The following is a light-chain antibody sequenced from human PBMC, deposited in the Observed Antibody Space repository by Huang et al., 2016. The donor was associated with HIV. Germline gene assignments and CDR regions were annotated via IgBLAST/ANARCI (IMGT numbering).Light chain of an antibody. CDR3: QQYNSYGGWT. Sequence: DIQMPQSPSTLSASVGARVTITCRASQSISSWLAWYQQKPGKAPNLLIYKASSLESGVPSRFSGSGSGTEFTLTISSLQPDDFATYYCQQYNSYGGWTFGQGTKVEIK. CDR2: KAS. V-gene: IGKV1-5*03. CDR1: QSISSW. J-gene: IGKJ1*01.